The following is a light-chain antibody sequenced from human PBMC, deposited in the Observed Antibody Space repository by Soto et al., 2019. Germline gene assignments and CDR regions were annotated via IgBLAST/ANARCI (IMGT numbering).Light chain of an antibody. CDR2: SNN. Sequence: QSVLTQPPSASGTPGQRVTISCSGGSSNIGDNTVNCYQQLPGTAPKLLIYSNNQRPSGVPDRFSGYKSGTSASLAISGLQAEDEADYYCAAWDDSLFWVFGGGTKLTVL. CDR1: SSNIGDNT. CDR3: AAWDDSLFWV. V-gene: IGLV1-44*01. J-gene: IGLJ3*02.